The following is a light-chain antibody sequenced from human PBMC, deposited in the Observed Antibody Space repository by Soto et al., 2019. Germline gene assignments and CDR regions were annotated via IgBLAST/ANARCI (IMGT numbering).Light chain of an antibody. CDR2: DNN. V-gene: IGLV1-51*01. Sequence: QSVLTQPPSVSAAPGQKVTIPCSGGSSNIGNNYVSWYQQLPGTAPKLLIYDNNKRPSGIPDRFSGSKSGTSATLGITGLQTGDEADYYCGTWDSSLLAGVFGGGTKLTVL. J-gene: IGLJ3*02. CDR1: SSNIGNNY. CDR3: GTWDSSLLAGV.